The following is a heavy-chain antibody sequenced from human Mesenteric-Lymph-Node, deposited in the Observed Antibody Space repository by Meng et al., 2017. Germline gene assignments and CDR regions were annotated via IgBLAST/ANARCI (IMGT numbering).Heavy chain of an antibody. D-gene: IGHD4-11*01. Sequence: ASVKVSCKASGYTFTGYYMHWVRQAPGQGLEWMGWINPNSSGTNYAQKFQGRVTMTRDTSISTAYMELSRLRSDDTAVYYCARGGLQLRPRRWFDPWGQGTLVTVSS. V-gene: IGHV1-2*02. J-gene: IGHJ5*02. CDR1: GYTFTGYY. CDR2: INPNSSGT. CDR3: ARGGLQLRPRRWFDP.